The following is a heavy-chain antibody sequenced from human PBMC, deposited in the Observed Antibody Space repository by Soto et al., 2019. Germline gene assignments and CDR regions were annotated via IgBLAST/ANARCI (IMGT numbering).Heavy chain of an antibody. CDR1: GFTFSDHY. Sequence: PGGSLRLSCAASGFTFSDHYMSWIRQAPGKGLEWVSYISSRGSTIYYADSVKGRFTISRDNAKNSLYLQMNSLRAEDTAVYYCASNGYNYGYYYVGYYYGMDVWGQGTTVTVSS. CDR3: ASNGYNYGYYYVGYYYGMDV. J-gene: IGHJ6*02. CDR2: ISSRGSTI. D-gene: IGHD5-18*01. V-gene: IGHV3-11*01.